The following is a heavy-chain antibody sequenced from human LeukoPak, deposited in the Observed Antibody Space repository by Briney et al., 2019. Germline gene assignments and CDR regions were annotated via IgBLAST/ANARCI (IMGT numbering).Heavy chain of an antibody. D-gene: IGHD2-15*01. J-gene: IGHJ6*02. Sequence: GGSLRLSCAASGFTFGSYGMHWVRQSPGKGLEWVAFVSYDGSDKYYADSVKGRFTISRDNSKNTLYLQVNSLRVEDTAVYYCAKDRTHCSGGSCYGMDVWGQGTTVTVSS. CDR1: GFTFGSYG. CDR3: AKDRTHCSGGSCYGMDV. CDR2: VSYDGSDK. V-gene: IGHV3-30*18.